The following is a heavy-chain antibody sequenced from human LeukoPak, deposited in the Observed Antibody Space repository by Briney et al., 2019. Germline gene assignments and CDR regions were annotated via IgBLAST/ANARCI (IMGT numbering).Heavy chain of an antibody. V-gene: IGHV3-74*01. CDR3: ARGGDYKNDY. J-gene: IGHJ4*02. Sequence: PGGSLRLSCAASGFTFSSYWMHWVRQTPGKGLVWVSRINGAGSSISYADSVKGRVTISRDNAKNTLYLQMNNLRAEDTAVYYCARGGDYKNDYWGQATLVTVSS. CDR2: INGAGSSI. D-gene: IGHD4-17*01. CDR1: GFTFSSYW.